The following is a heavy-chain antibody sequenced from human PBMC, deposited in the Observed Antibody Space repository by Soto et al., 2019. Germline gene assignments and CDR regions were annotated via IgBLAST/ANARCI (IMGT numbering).Heavy chain of an antibody. CDR3: ARFVTPTYFDH. Sequence: SETLSLTCTVSGGSISSYYWSWIRQPPGKGLEWIGYIYYSGRTTYNPSLKSRVTISVDTSKNQFSLKLGSVTAADTAVYYCARFVTPTYFDHWGQGTLVTVSS. V-gene: IGHV4-59*01. D-gene: IGHD1-26*01. J-gene: IGHJ4*02. CDR2: IYYSGRT. CDR1: GGSISSYY.